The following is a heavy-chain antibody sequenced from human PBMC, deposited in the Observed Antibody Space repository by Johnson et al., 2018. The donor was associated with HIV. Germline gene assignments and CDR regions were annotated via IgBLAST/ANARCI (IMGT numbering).Heavy chain of an antibody. CDR2: IWYDGSNK. CDR3: AKDRTSGSYSDDAFDI. D-gene: IGHD1-26*01. CDR1: GFTFSSYG. V-gene: IGHV3-33*06. Sequence: QMQLVESGGGVVQPGGSLRLSCAASGFTFSSYGMHWVRQAPGKGLEWVAVIWYDGSNKYYADSVKGRLTISRDTSKNTLYLQMNSLRAEDTAVYYCAKDRTSGSYSDDAFDIWGQGTMVTVSS. J-gene: IGHJ3*02.